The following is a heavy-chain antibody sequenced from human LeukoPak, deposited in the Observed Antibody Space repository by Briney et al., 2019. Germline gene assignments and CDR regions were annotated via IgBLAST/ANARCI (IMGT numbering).Heavy chain of an antibody. D-gene: IGHD1-26*01. CDR3: ARDWDAMNNCFDP. Sequence: ASVKVSCKASGYTFTNYGITWVRQAPGQGLEWMGWISTNSDIRTYAQTLQGRFTMTTDTATTTAYMELNNLTFDDTAVYYCARDWDAMNNCFDPWGQGTPVTVSS. CDR2: ISTNSDIR. CDR1: GYTFTNYG. J-gene: IGHJ5*02. V-gene: IGHV1-18*01.